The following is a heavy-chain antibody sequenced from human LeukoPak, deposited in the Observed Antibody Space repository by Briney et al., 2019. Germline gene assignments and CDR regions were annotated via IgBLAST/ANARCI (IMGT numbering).Heavy chain of an antibody. J-gene: IGHJ4*02. CDR2: INPSGGST. V-gene: IGHV1-46*01. CDR3: ARESGDTAMAPFDY. Sequence: GASVKVSCKASGYTFTSYGISWVRQAPGQGLEWMGIINPSGGSTSYAQKFQGRVTMTRDTSTSTVYMELSSLRSEDTAVYYCARESGDTAMAPFDYWGQGTLVTVSS. D-gene: IGHD5-18*01. CDR1: GYTFTSYG.